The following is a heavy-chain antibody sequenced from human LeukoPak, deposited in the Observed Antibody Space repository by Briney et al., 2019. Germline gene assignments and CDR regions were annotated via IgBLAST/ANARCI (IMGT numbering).Heavy chain of an antibody. Sequence: GGSLRLSCAGSGFRFNDYWMHWIRQAPGKGLEWVSRINLDGSGATYVDSVRGRFTMSKDNAKNTLTLQMNDLRAEDTAVYYCTRDNRVFGQIVDRWGQGTLVTVSS. CDR3: TRDNRVFGQIVDR. CDR1: GFRFNDYW. D-gene: IGHD3-10*01. V-gene: IGHV3-74*01. CDR2: INLDGSGA. J-gene: IGHJ5*02.